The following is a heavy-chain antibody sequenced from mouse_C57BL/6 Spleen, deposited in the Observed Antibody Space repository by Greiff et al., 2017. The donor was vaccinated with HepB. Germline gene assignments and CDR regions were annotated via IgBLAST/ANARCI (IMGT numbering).Heavy chain of an antibody. D-gene: IGHD1-1*01. J-gene: IGHJ1*03. CDR3: ARYYYGSSPHWYFDV. V-gene: IGHV1-80*01. CDR1: GYAFSSYW. CDR2: IYPGDGDT. Sequence: LQESGAELVKPGASVKISCKASGYAFSSYWMNWVKQRPGKGLEWIGQIYPGDGDTNYNGKFKGKATLTADKSSSTAYMQLSSLTSEDSAVYFCARYYYGSSPHWYFDVWGTGTTVTVSS.